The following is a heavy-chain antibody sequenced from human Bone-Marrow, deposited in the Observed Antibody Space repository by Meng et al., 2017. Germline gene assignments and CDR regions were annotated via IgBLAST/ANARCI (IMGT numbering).Heavy chain of an antibody. CDR1: CRYYTSYA. CDR3: ARSCSVVVTAPPYY. Sequence: QLQLVQPVCGLKEPGVAVKGFCKASCRYYTSYAMNWVRQAPGQWLEWMGWSNTNTENPTYAQGFTGRFVFSLDTSVSTAYLQISSLKAEDTAVYYCARSCSVVVTAPPYYWGQGTLVTVSS. V-gene: IGHV7-4-1*02. J-gene: IGHJ4*02. CDR2: SNTNTENP. D-gene: IGHD2-21*02.